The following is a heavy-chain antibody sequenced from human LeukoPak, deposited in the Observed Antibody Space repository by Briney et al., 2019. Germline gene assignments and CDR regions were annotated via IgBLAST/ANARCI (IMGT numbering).Heavy chain of an antibody. CDR1: GFTFSSYA. Sequence: GGSLRVSCAASGFTFSSYAMSWVRQAPGKGLEWVSAISGSGGSTYYADSVKGRFTISRDNSKNTLYLQMNSLRAEDTAVYYCAKVSVGVPAAPRDAFDIWGQGTMVTVSS. D-gene: IGHD2-2*01. J-gene: IGHJ3*02. CDR2: ISGSGGST. V-gene: IGHV3-23*01. CDR3: AKVSVGVPAAPRDAFDI.